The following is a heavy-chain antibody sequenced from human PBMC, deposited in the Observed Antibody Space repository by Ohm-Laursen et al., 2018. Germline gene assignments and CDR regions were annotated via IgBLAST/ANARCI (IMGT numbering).Heavy chain of an antibody. D-gene: IGHD3-3*01. V-gene: IGHV3-53*01. CDR2: IYSGGST. CDR1: GFTVSSNY. Sequence: SLRLSCAASGFTVSSNYMSWVRQAPGKGLEWVSVIYSGGSTYYADSVKGRFTISRDNSKNTLYLQQNSLRAEDTAVYYCSRVGFWSGYYPGGDDWFGPWGQGTLVTVSS. J-gene: IGHJ5*02. CDR3: SRVGFWSGYYPGGDDWFGP.